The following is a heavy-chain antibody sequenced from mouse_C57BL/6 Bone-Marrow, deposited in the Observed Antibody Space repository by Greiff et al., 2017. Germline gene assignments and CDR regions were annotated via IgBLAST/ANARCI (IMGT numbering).Heavy chain of an antibody. V-gene: IGHV14-4*01. CDR1: GFNIKDDY. Sequence: VQLKESGAELVRPGASVKLSCTASGFNIKDDYMHWVKQRPEQGLEWIGWIDPENGDTVYASKFQGKATITADTSSNTAYLQLSSLTSEDTAVYYCTTGDAMDCWGQGTSVTVSS. CDR2: IDPENGDT. CDR3: TTGDAMDC. J-gene: IGHJ4*01.